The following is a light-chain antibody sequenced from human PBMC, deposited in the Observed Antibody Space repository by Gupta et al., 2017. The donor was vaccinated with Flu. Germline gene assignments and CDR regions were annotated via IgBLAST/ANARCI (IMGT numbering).Light chain of an antibody. CDR2: DTS. J-gene: IGKJ1*01. CDR1: QTIRNF. CDR3: KLPSA. Sequence: VLTQSPATLSLSPGERATLSCRASQTIRNFLAWYQQKPGQAPRLLIYDTSNRATGIPARFSGSGFGIAVIIPMSSLYPEYFSVHYCKLPSAFGQGTKVEIK. V-gene: IGKV3-11*01.